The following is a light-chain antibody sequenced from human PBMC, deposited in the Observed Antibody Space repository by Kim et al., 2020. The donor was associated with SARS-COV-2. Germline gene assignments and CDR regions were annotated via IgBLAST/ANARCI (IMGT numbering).Light chain of an antibody. Sequence: SAYVGDRVTITCRASEGISSYLALYQQKPGKAPKLLIYAASTVQSGVPSRFSGSGSGTDFTLTISSLQPEDFATYYCQQLNSYPYTLGQGTKLEI. CDR2: AAS. V-gene: IGKV1-9*01. CDR3: QQLNSYPYT. CDR1: EGISSY. J-gene: IGKJ2*01.